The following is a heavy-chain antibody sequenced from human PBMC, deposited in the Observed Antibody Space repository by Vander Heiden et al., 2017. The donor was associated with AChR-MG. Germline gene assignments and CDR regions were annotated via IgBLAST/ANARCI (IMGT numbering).Heavy chain of an antibody. D-gene: IGHD6-19*01. Sequence: QVQLQESGPGLVKPSETLSLICTVSGGPTSSSYWSWIRQPAGGGRGWMWRIYSSGGTNYNPSLHRRVTMSVDTSKNHCSLKLTSVTAAETAMYYCARDLPGWYANHNWFDPWGQGTLVTVSS. CDR2: IYSSGGT. CDR3: ARDLPGWYANHNWFDP. V-gene: IGHV4-4*07. CDR1: GGPTSSSY. J-gene: IGHJ5*02.